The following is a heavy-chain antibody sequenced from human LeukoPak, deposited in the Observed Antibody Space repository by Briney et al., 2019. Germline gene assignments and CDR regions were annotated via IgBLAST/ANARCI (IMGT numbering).Heavy chain of an antibody. J-gene: IGHJ4*02. CDR1: GGTFSSYA. CDR3: ARAAYTYYYNSSGYWYYFDY. V-gene: IGHV1-3*03. CDR2: INAGNGNT. D-gene: IGHD3-22*01. Sequence: ASVKVSCKASGGTFSSYAISWVRQAPGQRLEWMGWINAGNGNTKYSQEFQGRVTITRDTSASTAYMELSSLRSEDMAVYYCARAAYTYYYNSSGYWYYFDYWGQGTLVTVSS.